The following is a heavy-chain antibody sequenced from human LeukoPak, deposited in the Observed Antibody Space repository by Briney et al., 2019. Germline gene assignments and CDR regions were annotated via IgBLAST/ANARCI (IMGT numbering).Heavy chain of an antibody. J-gene: IGHJ4*02. D-gene: IGHD3-22*01. CDR1: GGSISSYY. CDR2: IYYSGST. Sequence: SETLSLTCTASGGSISSYYWSWIRQPPGKGLEWSGYIYYSGSTNYNPSLKSRVTISVDTSKNQFSLKLSSVTAADTAVYYCARDANLYYYDSSGYYWSYFDYWGQGTLVTVSS. CDR3: ARDANLYYYDSSGYYWSYFDY. V-gene: IGHV4-59*01.